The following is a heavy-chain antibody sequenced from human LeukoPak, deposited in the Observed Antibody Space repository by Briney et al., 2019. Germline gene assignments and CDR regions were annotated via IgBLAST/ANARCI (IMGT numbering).Heavy chain of an antibody. V-gene: IGHV3-7*01. J-gene: IGHJ4*02. CDR2: IKEDGSET. CDR1: GFTFSSHW. CDR3: ARPLFGAISPGY. Sequence: GRSLRLSWAASGFTFSSHWMTWVRQPPGRGLEWVANIKEDGSETFYGDSVKGRFTIPRDNAENSLHLQMNNLRPEDTAMYYCARPLFGAISPGYWGQGTLVTVSS. D-gene: IGHD3-10*01.